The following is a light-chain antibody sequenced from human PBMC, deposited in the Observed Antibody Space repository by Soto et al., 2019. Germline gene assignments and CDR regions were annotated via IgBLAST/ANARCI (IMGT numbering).Light chain of an antibody. CDR2: DVS. Sequence: QSALTQPASVSGSPGQSITISCTGTSSDVGGYNYVSWYQQHPGKAPKLMIYDVSNRPSGFSNRFSGSKSGNTASLTISGLQAEDEADYYCSSYTSSSTLLDVFGTGTKLTVL. V-gene: IGLV2-14*01. CDR3: SSYTSSSTLLDV. J-gene: IGLJ1*01. CDR1: SSDVGGYNY.